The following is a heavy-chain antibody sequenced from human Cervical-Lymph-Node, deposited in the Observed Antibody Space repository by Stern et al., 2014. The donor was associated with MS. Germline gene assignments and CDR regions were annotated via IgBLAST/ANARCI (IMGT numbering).Heavy chain of an antibody. Sequence: VQLVESGAEVKKPGSSVKVSCKASGGTFSSYAISWVRQAPGQGLEWMGGIIPIFGTANYAQKFQGRVTITADESTSTAYMELSSLRSEDTAVYYCARSPWRYSYGHSWFDPWGQGTLVTVSS. V-gene: IGHV1-69*01. CDR2: IIPIFGTA. CDR3: ARSPWRYSYGHSWFDP. D-gene: IGHD5-18*01. CDR1: GGTFSSYA. J-gene: IGHJ5*02.